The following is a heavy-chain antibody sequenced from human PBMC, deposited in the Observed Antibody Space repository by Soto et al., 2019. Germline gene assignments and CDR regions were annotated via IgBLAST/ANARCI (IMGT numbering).Heavy chain of an antibody. CDR1: GYSFTSYW. J-gene: IGHJ3*02. CDR3: ARHGYRSGESAHAFDI. D-gene: IGHD6-19*01. CDR2: IYPGDSDT. V-gene: IGHV5-51*01. Sequence: PGESLKISCKGSGYSFTSYWIGWVRQMPGKGLEWMGIIYPGDSDTRYSPSFQGQVTISADKSISNAYLQWSSLKASDTAMYYCARHGYRSGESAHAFDIWGQGKMVTVSS.